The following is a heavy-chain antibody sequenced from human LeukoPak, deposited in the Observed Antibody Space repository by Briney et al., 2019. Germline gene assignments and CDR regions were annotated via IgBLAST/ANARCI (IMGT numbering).Heavy chain of an antibody. CDR1: GGSFSGYY. V-gene: IGHV4-34*01. Sequence: PSETLSLTCAVYGGSFSGYYWSWIRQPPGKGLEWIGEINHSGSTNYNPSLKSRVTISVDTSKNQFSLKLSSVTAADTAVYYCARRRVRGVLIALSWFDPWGQGTLVTVSS. CDR2: INHSGST. CDR3: ARRRVRGVLIALSWFDP. J-gene: IGHJ5*02. D-gene: IGHD3-10*01.